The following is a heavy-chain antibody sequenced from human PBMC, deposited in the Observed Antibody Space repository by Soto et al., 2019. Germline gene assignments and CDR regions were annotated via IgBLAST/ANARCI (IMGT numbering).Heavy chain of an antibody. CDR3: AGLINAAFDF. V-gene: IGHV4-31*03. Sequence: PSETLSLTCTVSGGSISSSRCHWGWIRQQPGKGLEWIGYIYYSGSTYYNPSLKSRVTISVDTSKNQFFLKLRSVTAADTAVYYCAGLINAAFDFWGRGTLVTVSS. D-gene: IGHD3-10*01. J-gene: IGHJ4*02. CDR2: IYYSGST. CDR1: GGSISSSRCH.